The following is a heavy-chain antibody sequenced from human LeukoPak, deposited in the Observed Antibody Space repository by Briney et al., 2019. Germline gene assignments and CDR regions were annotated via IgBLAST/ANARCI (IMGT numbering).Heavy chain of an antibody. V-gene: IGHV1-8*01. CDR1: GYTFTSYD. Sequence: ASVTVSCKASGYTFTSYDINWVRQAPGQGLEWMGWMNPKSGKTGYAQKFQGRVTMTRNTSISTAYMELSSLRSEDTAVYYCARANPYSRWVYDFWGQGTLVTVSS. CDR2: MNPKSGKT. J-gene: IGHJ4*02. D-gene: IGHD1-26*01. CDR3: ARANPYSRWVYDF.